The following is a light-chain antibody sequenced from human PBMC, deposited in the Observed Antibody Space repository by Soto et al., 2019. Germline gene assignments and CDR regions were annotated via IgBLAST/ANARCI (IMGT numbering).Light chain of an antibody. V-gene: IGKV4-1*01. J-gene: IGKJ1*01. CDR3: QQYYTTPTWT. Sequence: DIVLTQSPTPLSVFLGEGATINSNSSQIFFYSSNNRNYLGWYQQKPGLPPKLLIYWASTRESGVPDRFSGSGSGTDFTLTISSLQAEDVAVYYCQQYYTTPTWTFGQGTKVDIK. CDR2: WAS. CDR1: QIFFYSSNNRNY.